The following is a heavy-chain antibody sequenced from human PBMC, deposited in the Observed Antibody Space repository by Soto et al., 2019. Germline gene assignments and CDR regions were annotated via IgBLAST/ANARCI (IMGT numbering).Heavy chain of an antibody. Sequence: QVQLVQSGAEVKKPGSSVKVSCKASGGTFSSYAISWVRQAPGQGLEWMGGIIPIFGTANYAQKFQGRVTINADKSTSTAYMELSSLRSEDTAVYYCARAPMLGYCSSTSCYTAAYWYFDLWGRGTLVTVSS. V-gene: IGHV1-69*06. CDR1: GGTFSSYA. J-gene: IGHJ2*01. D-gene: IGHD2-2*02. CDR3: ARAPMLGYCSSTSCYTAAYWYFDL. CDR2: IIPIFGTA.